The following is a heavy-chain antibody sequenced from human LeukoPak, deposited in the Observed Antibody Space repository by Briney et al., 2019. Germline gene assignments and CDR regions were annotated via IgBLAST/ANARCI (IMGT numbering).Heavy chain of an antibody. J-gene: IGHJ6*02. CDR3: ARDYSSGFGMDV. CDR2: TSAYNGNT. Sequence: ASVKVSCKASGYTFTSYGISWVRQAPGQGLEWMGRTSAYNGNTNYAQKLQGRVTMTTDTSTSTAYMKLRSLRSDDTAVYYCARDYSSGFGMDVWGQGTTVTVSS. V-gene: IGHV1-18*01. D-gene: IGHD3-22*01. CDR1: GYTFTSYG.